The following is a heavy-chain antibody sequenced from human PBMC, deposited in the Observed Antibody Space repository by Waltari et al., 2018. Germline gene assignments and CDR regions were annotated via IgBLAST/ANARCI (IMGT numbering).Heavy chain of an antibody. CDR1: GGSISSYY. D-gene: IGHD4-17*01. V-gene: IGHV4-4*07. J-gene: IGHJ6*02. CDR2: IYTRGST. CDR3: AREGTVTRARYYYYGMDV. Sequence: QVQLQESGPGLVKPSETLSLTCTVSGGSISSYYWSWIRQPAGKGRGCIGRIYTRGSTTSHPPLKSRVTMSVDTSKNQFSLKLSSVTAADTAVYYCAREGTVTRARYYYYGMDVWGQGTTVTVSS.